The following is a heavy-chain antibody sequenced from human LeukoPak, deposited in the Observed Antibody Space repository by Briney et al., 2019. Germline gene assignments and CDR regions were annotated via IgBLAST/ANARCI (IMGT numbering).Heavy chain of an antibody. CDR2: INPNSGGT. CDR3: ARGAPIVVVELVFDY. D-gene: IGHD2-2*01. CDR1: GYTFTGYY. J-gene: IGHJ4*02. V-gene: IGHV1-2*02. Sequence: ASVTVSCKASGYTFTGYYMHWVRQAPGQGLEWMGWINPNSGGTNYAQKFQGRVTMTRDTSISTAYMELSRLRSDDTAVYYCARGAPIVVVELVFDYWGQGTLVTVSS.